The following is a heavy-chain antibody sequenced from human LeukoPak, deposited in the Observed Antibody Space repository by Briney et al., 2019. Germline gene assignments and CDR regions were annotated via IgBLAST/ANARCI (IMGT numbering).Heavy chain of an antibody. J-gene: IGHJ4*02. CDR2: IYYSGST. V-gene: IGHV4-39*01. D-gene: IGHD6-6*01. CDR3: ATGVIAARPFDY. Sequence: SETLSLTCTVSGGSISSSSYYWGWIRQPPGKGLEWIGSIYYSGSTYYNPSLKSRVTISVDTSKNQFSLKLSSVTAADTAVYYCATGVIAARPFDYWGQGTLVTVSS. CDR1: GGSISSSSYY.